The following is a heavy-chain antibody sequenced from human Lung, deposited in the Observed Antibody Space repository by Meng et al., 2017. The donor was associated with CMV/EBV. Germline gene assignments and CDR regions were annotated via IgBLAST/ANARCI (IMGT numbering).Heavy chain of an antibody. CDR1: GFTFSSFD. D-gene: IGHD1-1*01. J-gene: IGHJ4*02. V-gene: IGHV3-33*01. CDR3: VEVGQLRAFDY. CDR2: IWHDGSDK. Sequence: SLKISCAASGFTFSSFDMHWVRQPPGKGPEWVAVIWHDGSDKYYADYMKGLFANSRDSSKNTVYLQMNSLRAEDSAVYYFVEVGQLRAFDYWGQRTQVTVSS.